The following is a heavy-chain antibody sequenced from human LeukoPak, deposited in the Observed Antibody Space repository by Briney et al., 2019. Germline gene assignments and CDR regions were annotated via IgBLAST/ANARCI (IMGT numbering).Heavy chain of an antibody. CDR1: GFTFSSYE. Sequence: GGSLRLSCAASGFTFSSYEMNWVRQAPGKGLEWVSYIISSGSTIYYADSVKGRFTISRDNAKNSLYLQMNSLRAEDTAVYYCARERPERSSGGSCYSGDSAGSWFDPWGQGTLVTVSS. CDR3: ARERPERSSGGSCYSGDSAGSWFDP. CDR2: IISSGSTI. D-gene: IGHD2-15*01. J-gene: IGHJ5*02. V-gene: IGHV3-48*03.